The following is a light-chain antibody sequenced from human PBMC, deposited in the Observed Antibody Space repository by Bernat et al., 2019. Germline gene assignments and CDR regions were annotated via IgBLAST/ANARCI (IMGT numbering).Light chain of an antibody. Sequence: AIRLTQSPSSLSASRGDRVNITCRASQGIGSYLAWYQQKPGTAPKVLIYAASTLQTGVPSRFSGSGSGTDFTLTISCLQSEDFATYSCQQYYTSPWTCGQGTKLEIK. J-gene: IGKJ1*01. V-gene: IGKV1-8*01. CDR2: AAS. CDR1: QGIGSY. CDR3: QQYYTSPWT.